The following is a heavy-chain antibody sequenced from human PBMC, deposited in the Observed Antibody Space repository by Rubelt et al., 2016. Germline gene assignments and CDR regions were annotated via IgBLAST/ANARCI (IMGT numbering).Heavy chain of an antibody. V-gene: IGHV4-39*01. J-gene: IGHJ5*02. CDR1: GGSISSSSYY. CDR2: IYYSGST. D-gene: IGHD1-26*01. Sequence: QLQLQESGPGLVKPSETLSLTCTVSGGSISSSSYYWGWIRQPPGKGLEWIGSIYYSGSTYYNPSLKSRVTISVDTSKNQFSLKLSSVTAADTAVYYCARTIVGATMGWFDPWGQGTLVTVSS. CDR3: ARTIVGATMGWFDP.